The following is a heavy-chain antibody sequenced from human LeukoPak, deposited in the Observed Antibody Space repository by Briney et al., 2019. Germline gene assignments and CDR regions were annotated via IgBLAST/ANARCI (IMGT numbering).Heavy chain of an antibody. CDR1: GGSISSYY. D-gene: IGHD3-3*01. CDR3: ARARYDFWSGYYNGYWFDP. Sequence: SETLSLTCTVSGGSISSYYWSWIRQPPGKGLEWIGEINHSGSTNYNPSLKSRVTISVDTSKNQFSLKLSSVTAADTAVYYCARARYDFWSGYYNGYWFDPWGQGTLVTVSS. CDR2: INHSGST. V-gene: IGHV4-34*01. J-gene: IGHJ5*02.